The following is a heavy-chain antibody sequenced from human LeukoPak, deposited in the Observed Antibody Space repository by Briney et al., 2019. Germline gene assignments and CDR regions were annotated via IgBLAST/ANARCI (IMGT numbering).Heavy chain of an antibody. Sequence: GGSLRLSCAASGFTFRNYWMSWVRQAPGKGLEWVANIKEDGSEKYYVDSVKGRFTISRDNSKNTLYLQMNSLRAEDTAVYYCAKDGSYDSSGYYAQPSDYWGQGTLATVSS. V-gene: IGHV3-7*03. CDR1: GFTFRNYW. D-gene: IGHD3-22*01. J-gene: IGHJ4*02. CDR3: AKDGSYDSSGYYAQPSDY. CDR2: IKEDGSEK.